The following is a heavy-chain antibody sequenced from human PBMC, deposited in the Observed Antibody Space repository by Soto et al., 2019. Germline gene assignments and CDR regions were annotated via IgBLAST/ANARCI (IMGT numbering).Heavy chain of an antibody. CDR3: ARGPGYSYGYSVYYYYYGMDV. CDR2: INHSGST. V-gene: IGHV4-34*01. CDR1: GGSLSGVY. Sequence: SETLSLTCVVYGGSLSGVYWTWIRQPPGKGLEWIGEINHSGSTNYSPSLESRVTMSLDTSNNQFSLKLSSVTAADTAVYYCARGPGYSYGYSVYYYYYGMDVWGQGTTVTVS. J-gene: IGHJ6*02. D-gene: IGHD5-18*01.